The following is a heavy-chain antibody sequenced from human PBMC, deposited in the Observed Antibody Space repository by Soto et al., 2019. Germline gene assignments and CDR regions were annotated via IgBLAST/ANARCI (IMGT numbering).Heavy chain of an antibody. D-gene: IGHD3-3*01. CDR2: IYYSGST. J-gene: IGHJ4*02. V-gene: IGHV4-39*01. Sequence: PSETLSLTCTVSGGSISSSSYYWGWIRQPPGKGLEWIGSIYYSGSTYYNPSLKSRVTISVDTSKNQFSLKLSSVTAADTAVYYCAVNYDFWSGYYSPPNDYWGQGTLVTVSS. CDR3: AVNYDFWSGYYSPPNDY. CDR1: GGSISSSSYY.